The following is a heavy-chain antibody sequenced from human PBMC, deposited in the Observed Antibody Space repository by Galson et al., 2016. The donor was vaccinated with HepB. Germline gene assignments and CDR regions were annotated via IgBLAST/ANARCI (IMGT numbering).Heavy chain of an antibody. Sequence: SLRLSCAASGLSFTSYAMHWVRQAAGKGLEWVAVISYDGGDKHYADSVKGRMTVSRDNSQNTLYLQMNSLRPEDTAVYYCAKDGSNYGSGKYPCGMDVWGQGTTVTVSS. CDR1: GLSFTSYA. V-gene: IGHV3-30*18. CDR3: AKDGSNYGSGKYPCGMDV. J-gene: IGHJ6*02. D-gene: IGHD3-10*01. CDR2: ISYDGGDK.